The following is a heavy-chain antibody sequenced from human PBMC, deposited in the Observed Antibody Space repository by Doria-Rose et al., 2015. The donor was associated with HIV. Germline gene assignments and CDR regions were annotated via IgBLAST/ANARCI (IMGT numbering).Heavy chain of an antibody. D-gene: IGHD6-13*01. CDR3: ARIKSSRWYHKYYFDF. Sequence: QVRLVQSGPVLVKPTETLTLTCTVSGVSLSSPGMGVSWIRQPPGKALAWLANIFSDDERSYKTSLKSRLTISRGTSKSEVVLTMTDMDPVDTATYYCARIKSSRWYHKYYFDFWGQGTLAIVSA. CDR1: GVSLSSPGMG. CDR2: IFSDDER. J-gene: IGHJ4*02. V-gene: IGHV2-26*01.